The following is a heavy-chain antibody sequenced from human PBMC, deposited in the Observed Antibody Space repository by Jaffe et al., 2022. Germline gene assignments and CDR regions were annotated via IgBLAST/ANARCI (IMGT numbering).Heavy chain of an antibody. CDR2: IYHSGST. CDR3: ARHAGRAHKLLRYSGYDYPFDY. V-gene: IGHV4-38-2*01. D-gene: IGHD5-12*01. CDR1: GYSISSGYY. J-gene: IGHJ4*02. Sequence: QVQLQESGPGLVKPSETLSLTCAVSGYSISSGYYWGWIRQPPGKGLEWIGSIYHSGSTYYNPSLKSRVTISVDTSKNQFSLKLSSVTAADTAVYYCARHAGRAHKLLRYSGYDYPFDYWGQGTLVTVSS.